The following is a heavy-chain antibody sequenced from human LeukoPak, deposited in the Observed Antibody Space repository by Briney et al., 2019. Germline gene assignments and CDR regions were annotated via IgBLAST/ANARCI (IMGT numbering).Heavy chain of an antibody. CDR3: ARGHLDFGGFS. Sequence: ASVKVSCKASGYTFNDYAMNWVRQAPGQGLEWMGWINTKTAKPRYAQGFTGRFVFSLDTSVSTAYLQISSLEAEDTAVYYCARGHLDFGGFSWGQGTLVTVSS. D-gene: IGHD2-21*01. CDR1: GYTFNDYA. CDR2: INTKTAKP. J-gene: IGHJ4*02. V-gene: IGHV7-4-1*02.